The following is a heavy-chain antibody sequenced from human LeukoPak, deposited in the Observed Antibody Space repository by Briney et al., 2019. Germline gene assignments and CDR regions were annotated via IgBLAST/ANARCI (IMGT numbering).Heavy chain of an antibody. D-gene: IGHD3-10*01. CDR2: INPNSGGT. CDR3: ARVGYYGSGTFGY. V-gene: IGHV1-2*02. Sequence: ASVKVSCKASGYTFTGYYMHWVRQAPGQGLEWMGWINPNSGGTNYAQKFQGRVTMTRDPSSTTAYMEMTRLTSADTAVYYCARVGYYGSGTFGYWGQGAQVTVSS. J-gene: IGHJ4*02. CDR1: GYTFTGYY.